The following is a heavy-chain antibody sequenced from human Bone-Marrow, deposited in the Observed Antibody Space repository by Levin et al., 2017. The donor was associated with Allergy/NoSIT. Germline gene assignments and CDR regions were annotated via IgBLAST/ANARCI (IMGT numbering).Heavy chain of an antibody. J-gene: IGHJ4*02. CDR3: ARGWFGELLSH. CDR2: IYSGGST. CDR1: GFTVSSNY. Sequence: AGGSLRLSCAASGFTVSSNYMSWVRQAPGKGPEWVSVIYSGGSTYYADSVKGRFTISRDNSKNTLYLKMNSLRAEETAVYYCARGWFGELLSHWGQGTLVTVSS. D-gene: IGHD3-10*01. V-gene: IGHV3-53*01.